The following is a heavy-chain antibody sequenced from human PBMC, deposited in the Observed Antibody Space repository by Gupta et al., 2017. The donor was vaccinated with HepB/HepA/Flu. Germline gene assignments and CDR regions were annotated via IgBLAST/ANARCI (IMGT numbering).Heavy chain of an antibody. V-gene: IGHV3-33*01. J-gene: IGHJ4*02. CDR2: KLSDERRT. Sequence: DWFKFKLSDERRTYYADSVKGRFTISRDNSKNTLYLQMNSLRADDTAAYYCATDGPHHDIESWGQGTLVTVS. CDR3: ATDGPHHDIES. D-gene: IGHD1-1*01.